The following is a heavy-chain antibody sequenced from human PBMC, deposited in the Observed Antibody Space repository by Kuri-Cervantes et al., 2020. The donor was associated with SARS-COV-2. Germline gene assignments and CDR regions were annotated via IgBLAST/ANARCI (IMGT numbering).Heavy chain of an antibody. CDR3: AKTSGYNYYFAY. CDR2: IRGSGIIT. D-gene: IGHD5-24*01. J-gene: IGHJ4*02. CDR1: GLAFSNYV. Sequence: GESLKISCTASGLAFSNYVMSWVRQSPGKGLEWVSSIRGSGIITYYADSVKGRFTISRDNSKNMLYLQMYSLRAEDTAVYYCAKTSGYNYYFAYWGQGSLVTVSS. V-gene: IGHV3-23*01.